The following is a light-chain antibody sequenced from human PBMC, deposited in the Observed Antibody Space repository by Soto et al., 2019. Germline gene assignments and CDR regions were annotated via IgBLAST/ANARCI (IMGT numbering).Light chain of an antibody. V-gene: IGKV3-20*01. CDR2: GPS. J-gene: IGKJ1*01. CDR1: QSFSSSY. CDR3: QQYHRYSRT. Sequence: EIVLTQSPVTLSLSPGERATLSCRASQSFSSSYLAWYQLRPGQAPRLLIYGPSSRATGVPDRFSGSGFGTEFTLTISSLQPEDFATYYCQQYHRYSRTFGQGTKVDIK.